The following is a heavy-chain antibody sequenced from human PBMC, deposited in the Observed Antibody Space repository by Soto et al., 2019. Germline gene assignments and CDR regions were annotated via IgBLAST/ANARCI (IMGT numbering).Heavy chain of an antibody. J-gene: IGHJ6*03. Sequence: GASVKVSCKASGYTFTSYDINWVRQATGQGLEWMGWMNPNSGNTGYAQKFQGRVTMTRNTSISTAYMELSSLRSEDTAEYYCARAEXIAARRKSYYYYYYMDVWGKGTTVTVSS. CDR2: MNPNSGNT. V-gene: IGHV1-8*01. CDR1: GYTFTSYD. CDR3: ARAEXIAARRKSYYYYYYMDV. D-gene: IGHD6-6*01.